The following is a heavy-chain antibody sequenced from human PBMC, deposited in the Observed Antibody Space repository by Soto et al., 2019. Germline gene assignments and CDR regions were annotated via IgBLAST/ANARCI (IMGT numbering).Heavy chain of an antibody. CDR3: ARIDGYNHYGMDV. CDR2: IYYSGST. Sequence: SETLSLTCTVSGGSISSSSYYWGWIRQPPGKGLEWIGSIYYSGSTYYNPSLKSRVTISVDTSKNQFSLKLSSVTAADTAVYYCARIDGYNHYGMDVWGQGTTLTVS. CDR1: GGSISSSSYY. J-gene: IGHJ6*02. V-gene: IGHV4-39*01.